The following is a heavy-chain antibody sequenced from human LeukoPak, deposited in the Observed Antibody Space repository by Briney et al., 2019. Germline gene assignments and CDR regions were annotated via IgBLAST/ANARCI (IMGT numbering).Heavy chain of an antibody. J-gene: IGHJ4*02. D-gene: IGHD1-1*01. V-gene: IGHV1-46*01. CDR2: INPRGDAT. Sequence: ASVKVSCKASGNTFIGYWIHWVRQAPGQGLEWMGAINPRGDATIGAQKFQGRDTTTRDTSTSTVYIELSSLRSEDTAVYYCAREGQQLKHFDYWGQGTLVTVSS. CDR1: GNTFIGYW. CDR3: AREGQQLKHFDY.